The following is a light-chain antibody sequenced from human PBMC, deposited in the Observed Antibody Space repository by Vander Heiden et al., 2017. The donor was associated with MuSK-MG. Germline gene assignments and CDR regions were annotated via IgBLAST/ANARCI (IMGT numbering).Light chain of an antibody. V-gene: IGLV1-40*01. J-gene: IGLJ3*02. CDR3: QYYDSSLSGAV. Sequence: QSVLTQPPAVSGAPWQKVTISCTGSSSNIGAGYDVHWYQQLPGTAPKLLIYGNSNRPSGVPDRFSGSKAGTSASLAITGLQAEDEADYYCQYYDSSLSGAVVGGGTKLTV. CDR2: GNS. CDR1: SSNIGAGYD.